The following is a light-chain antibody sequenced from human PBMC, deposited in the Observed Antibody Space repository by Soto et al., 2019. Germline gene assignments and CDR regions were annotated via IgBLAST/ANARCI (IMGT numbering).Light chain of an antibody. V-gene: IGKV3-20*01. CDR1: QSVSSNY. CDR3: QQYGSSPWT. CDR2: GAS. J-gene: IGKJ1*01. Sequence: EIVLTQSPGTLSLSPGDRATLSCRASQSVSSNYLAWYQQKPGQAPRPLIYGASSRATGIPGRFSGSGAGTDFTLTISRLESEDFAVYYCQQYGSSPWTFGQGTKVEIK.